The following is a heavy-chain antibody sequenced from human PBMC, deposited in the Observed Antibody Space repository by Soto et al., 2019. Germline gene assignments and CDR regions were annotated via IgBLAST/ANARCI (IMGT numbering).Heavy chain of an antibody. Sequence: SETLSLTCTVSGGSISSYYWSWIRQPPGKGLEWIGYIYYSGSTNYNPSLKSRVTISVDTSKNRFSLKLSSVTAADTAVYYCARVHDCSSTSCYRERSVQRGPFDPWGQGTLVTVSS. CDR1: GGSISSYY. J-gene: IGHJ5*02. CDR2: IYYSGST. CDR3: ARVHDCSSTSCYRERSVQRGPFDP. D-gene: IGHD2-2*01. V-gene: IGHV4-59*01.